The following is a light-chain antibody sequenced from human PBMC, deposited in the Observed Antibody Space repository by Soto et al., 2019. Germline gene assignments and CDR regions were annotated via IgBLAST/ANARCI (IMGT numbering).Light chain of an antibody. CDR3: QQYNSYSWT. CDR2: DAS. V-gene: IGKV1-5*01. J-gene: IGKJ1*01. CDR1: QSITIW. Sequence: DIQMTQSPSPLPASVGDRVTITCRASQSITIWLAWYQQKPGKAPKLLIFDASSLESGVPSRFSGSGSGTEFTLTISSLQPDDFATYYCQQYNSYSWTFGQGTKVEIK.